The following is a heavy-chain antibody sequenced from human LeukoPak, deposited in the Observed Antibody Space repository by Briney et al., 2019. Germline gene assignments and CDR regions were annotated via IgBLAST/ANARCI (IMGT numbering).Heavy chain of an antibody. Sequence: GGSLRLXCAASGFTFSSYGMHWVRQAPGKRLEWVAFIRYDGSNKYYADSVKGRFTISRDNSKNTLYLQMNSLRAEDTAVYYCAGFDDFWSGYTPQGAFDIWGQGTMVTVSS. D-gene: IGHD3-3*01. CDR3: AGFDDFWSGYTPQGAFDI. V-gene: IGHV3-30*02. J-gene: IGHJ3*02. CDR1: GFTFSSYG. CDR2: IRYDGSNK.